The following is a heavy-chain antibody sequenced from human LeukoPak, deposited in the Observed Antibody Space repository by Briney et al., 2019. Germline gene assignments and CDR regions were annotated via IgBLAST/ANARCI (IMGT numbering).Heavy chain of an antibody. CDR1: GFTFSNYD. CDR2: ISSSSSYI. CDR3: ARGEEKATITALDS. Sequence: GGSLRLSCAASGFTFSNYDMHWVRQAPGKGLEWVSAISSSSSYIYYADSIKGRFTNSRDNAENSLYLQMNSLRAVDTAVYFCARGEEKATITALDSWGQGTLVTVSS. D-gene: IGHD5-24*01. J-gene: IGHJ4*02. V-gene: IGHV3-21*01.